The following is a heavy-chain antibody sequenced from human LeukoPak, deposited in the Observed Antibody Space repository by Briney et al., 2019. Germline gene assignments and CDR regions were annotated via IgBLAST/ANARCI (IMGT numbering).Heavy chain of an antibody. D-gene: IGHD4-17*01. J-gene: IGHJ4*02. CDR3: ARGTLTTVTDS. Sequence: PSETLSLTCAISGGPISSSNWWTWVRQPPGKGLEWIGEIYVRGNTNYNLSLESRVTISVDESQTRLSLRLESVTAADTAVYYCARGTLTTVTDSWGPGTLVTVSS. V-gene: IGHV4-4*02. CDR2: IYVRGNT. CDR1: GGPISSSNW.